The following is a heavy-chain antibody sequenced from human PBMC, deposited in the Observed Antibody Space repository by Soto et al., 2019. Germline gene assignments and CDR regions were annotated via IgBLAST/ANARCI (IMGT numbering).Heavy chain of an antibody. Sequence: GGSLRLSCAVSGFTFDDNAMHWVRQAPEKGLEWVSGINWKSDIGYADSVKGRFTISRDNAENSLYLQMNSLRAEDTALYYCAISQDRGGRTTFIYWGQGTQVTSPQ. CDR2: INWKSDI. J-gene: IGHJ4*02. CDR1: GFTFDDNA. CDR3: AISQDRGGRTTFIY. D-gene: IGHD3-16*01. V-gene: IGHV3-9*01.